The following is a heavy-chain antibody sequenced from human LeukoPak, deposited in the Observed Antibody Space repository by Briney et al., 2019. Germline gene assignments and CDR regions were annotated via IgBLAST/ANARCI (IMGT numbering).Heavy chain of an antibody. D-gene: IGHD1-1*01. J-gene: IGHJ4*02. CDR2: ISGSGGST. V-gene: IGHV3-23*01. CDR1: GFTFSIYA. Sequence: GGSLRLSCTASGFTFSIYAMSWVRQAPGKGLEWVSAISGSGGSTYYADSVKGRFTISRDNSKNTLYLQMNSPRAEDTAVDCCAKMYNSNDMNSPPSCGGQRTLVTV. CDR3: AKMYNSNDMNSPPSC.